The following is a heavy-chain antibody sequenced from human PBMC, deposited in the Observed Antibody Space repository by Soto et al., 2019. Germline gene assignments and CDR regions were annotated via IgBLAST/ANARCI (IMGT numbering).Heavy chain of an antibody. V-gene: IGHV3-53*04. D-gene: IGHD2-15*01. CDR3: ARGVVVQPFYYYYYMDV. Sequence: GGSLRLSCAASGFTVSSNYMSWVRQAPGKGLEWVSVIYSGGSTYYADSVKGRFTISRHNSKNTLYLQMNSLRAEDTAVYYCARGVVVQPFYYYYYMDVWGKGTTVTVSS. J-gene: IGHJ6*03. CDR2: IYSGGST. CDR1: GFTVSSNY.